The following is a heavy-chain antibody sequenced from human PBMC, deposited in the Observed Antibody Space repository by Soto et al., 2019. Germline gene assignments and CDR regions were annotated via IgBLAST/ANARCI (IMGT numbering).Heavy chain of an antibody. J-gene: IGHJ6*02. Sequence: QVQLVQSGAEVKKPGASVKVSCKASGYTFTSYGISWVRQAPGQGLEWMGWISAYNGNTNYAQKLQGRVTMTTDTSTSIAYMALRSLSSDDPAVYYGARDEAEGYGSGGSSYSGYYGMDVWGLGTTVTVSS. CDR1: GYTFTSYG. D-gene: IGHD2-15*01. CDR2: ISAYNGNT. CDR3: ARDEAEGYGSGGSSYSGYYGMDV. V-gene: IGHV1-18*01.